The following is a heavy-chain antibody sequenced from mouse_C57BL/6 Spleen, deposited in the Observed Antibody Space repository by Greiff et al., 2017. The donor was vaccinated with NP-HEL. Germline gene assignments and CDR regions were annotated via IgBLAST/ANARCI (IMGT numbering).Heavy chain of an antibody. D-gene: IGHD1-1*01. Sequence: EVHLVESGGGLVKPGGSLKLSCAASGFTFSSYAMSWVRQTPEKRLEWVATISDGGSYTYYPDNVKGRFTISRDNAKTNRYRQRSHLKAEDTAMYYCARVYGSSSTWFAYWGQGTLVTVSA. J-gene: IGHJ3*01. CDR3: ARVYGSSSTWFAY. CDR2: ISDGGSYT. V-gene: IGHV5-4*01. CDR1: GFTFSSYA.